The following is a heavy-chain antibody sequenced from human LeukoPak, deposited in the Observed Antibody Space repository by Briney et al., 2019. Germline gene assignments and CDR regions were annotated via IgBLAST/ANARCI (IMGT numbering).Heavy chain of an antibody. V-gene: IGHV4-4*07. D-gene: IGHD3-10*01. CDR1: GGSISSYY. CDR2: IYTSGST. CDR3: ARDVPGAMVRGVVIYYYYMDV. J-gene: IGHJ6*03. Sequence: SETLSLTCTVSGGSISSYYWSWIRQPAGKGLEWIGRIYTSGSTNYNPSLKSRVTMSVDTSKNQFSLKLRSVTAADTPVYYCARDVPGAMVRGVVIYYYYMDVWGKGTTVTVSS.